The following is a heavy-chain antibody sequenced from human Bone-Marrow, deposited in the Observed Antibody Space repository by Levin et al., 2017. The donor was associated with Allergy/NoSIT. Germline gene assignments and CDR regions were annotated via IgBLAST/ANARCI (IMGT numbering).Heavy chain of an antibody. CDR3: ARSRSRPFCTSSTCGSPGMDV. J-gene: IGHJ6*02. V-gene: IGHV3-30*04. CDR2: MSFDQNKN. Sequence: PGGSLRLSCAASGFTFNTFSIHWVRQAPGKGLEWVALMSFDQNKNFYADSVRGRFTISRDKSNNTLSLQMDSLKTDDTAVYYCARSRSRPFCTSSTCGSPGMDVWGQGTTVTVSS. D-gene: IGHD2-8*01. CDR1: GFTFNTFS.